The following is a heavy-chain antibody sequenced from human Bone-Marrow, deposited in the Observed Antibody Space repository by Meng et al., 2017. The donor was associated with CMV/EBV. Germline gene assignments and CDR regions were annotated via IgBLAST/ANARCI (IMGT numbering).Heavy chain of an antibody. CDR3: ARSLRGAPTYGY. V-gene: IGHV4-34*01. Sequence: GSLRLSCAASGFTFSSYEMNWVRQAPGKGLEWIGEINHSGSTNYNPSLKSRVTISVDTSKNQFSLKLSSVTAADTAVYYCARSLRGAPTYGYWGQGTLVTVSS. CDR1: GFTFSSYE. D-gene: IGHD2-15*01. CDR2: INHSGST. J-gene: IGHJ4*02.